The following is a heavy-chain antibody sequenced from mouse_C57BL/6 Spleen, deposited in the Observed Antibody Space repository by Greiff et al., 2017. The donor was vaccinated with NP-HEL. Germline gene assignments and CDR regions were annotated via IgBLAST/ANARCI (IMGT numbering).Heavy chain of an antibody. Sequence: QVRLQQSGPGLVQPSQSLSITCTVSGFSLTSYGVHWVRQSPGKGLEWLGVIWRGGSTDYNAAFMSRLSITKDNSKSQVFFKMNSLQADDTAIYYCAKNPSDYNYAMDYWGQGTSVTVSS. CDR2: IWRGGST. D-gene: IGHD2-4*01. V-gene: IGHV2-5*01. J-gene: IGHJ4*01. CDR1: GFSLTSYG. CDR3: AKNPSDYNYAMDY.